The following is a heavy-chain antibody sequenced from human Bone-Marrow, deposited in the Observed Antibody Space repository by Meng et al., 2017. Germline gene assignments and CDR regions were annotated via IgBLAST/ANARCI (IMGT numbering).Heavy chain of an antibody. J-gene: IGHJ4*02. V-gene: IGHV4-34*01. CDR3: ARGRKLPYGSGSYLNY. CDR1: GGSFSGYY. CDR2: INHSGST. D-gene: IGHD3-10*01. Sequence: QGRLQQWGAGLLKPSETLSLTCAVYGGSFSGYYWSWIRQPPGKGLEWIGEINHSGSTNYNPSLKSRVTISVDTSKNQFSLKLNSVTAADTAVYYCARGRKLPYGSGSYLNYWGQGTLVTVSS.